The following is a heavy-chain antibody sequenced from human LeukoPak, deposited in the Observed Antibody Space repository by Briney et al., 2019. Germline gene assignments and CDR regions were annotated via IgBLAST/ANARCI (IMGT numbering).Heavy chain of an antibody. Sequence: GASVKVSCKASGGTFSSYAISWVRQAPGQGLEWMGGIIPIFGTANYAQKFQGRVTITTDESTSTAYMELSSLRSEDTVVYYCARETRGYCSGGSCVHFDYWGQGTLVTVSS. CDR3: ARETRGYCSGGSCVHFDY. CDR2: IIPIFGTA. V-gene: IGHV1-69*05. D-gene: IGHD2-15*01. CDR1: GGTFSSYA. J-gene: IGHJ4*02.